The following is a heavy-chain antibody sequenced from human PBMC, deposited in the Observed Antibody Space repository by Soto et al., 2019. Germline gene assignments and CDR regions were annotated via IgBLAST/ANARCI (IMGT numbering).Heavy chain of an antibody. CDR3: ARSYDSSGYASVDV. D-gene: IGHD3-22*01. Sequence: PGKGLEWIGYIYYSGSTNYNPSLKSRVTISVDASKNQFSLKLSSVTAADTAVYYCARSYDSSGYASVDVWAHWTT. J-gene: IGHJ6*02. V-gene: IGHV4-59*01. CDR2: IYYSGST.